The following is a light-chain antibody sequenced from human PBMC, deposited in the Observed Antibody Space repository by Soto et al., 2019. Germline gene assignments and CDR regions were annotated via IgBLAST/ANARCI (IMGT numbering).Light chain of an antibody. V-gene: IGLV1-40*01. Sequence: QSVLTQPPSVSGAPGQRVTIYCTGSSXNIGAGYDVHWYQQLPGTAPKLLIYGNSNRPSGVPDRFSGSKSGTSASLAITGLQAEDEADYYCQSYDRSLSGSYVSRPGTKVTVL. CDR3: QSYDRSLSGSYV. CDR2: GNS. J-gene: IGLJ1*01. CDR1: SXNIGAGYD.